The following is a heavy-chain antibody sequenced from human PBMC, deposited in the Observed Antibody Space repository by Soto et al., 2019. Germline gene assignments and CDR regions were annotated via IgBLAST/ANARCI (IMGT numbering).Heavy chain of an antibody. CDR1: PATFPSSY. D-gene: IGHD3-16*02. J-gene: IGHJ5*02. CDR2: INPNGGST. V-gene: IGHV1-46*01. Sequence: ASVTGYSTAPPATFPSSYIHLVRKDPGHGLKWMGIINPNGGSTRFAQTFQGRITMTTDTSTSKVYMELRRLRSEDTAVYYCARSSGGVFGIIIEGSTWLAPWGQGSLVNVSA. CDR3: ARSSGGVFGIIIEGSTWLAP.